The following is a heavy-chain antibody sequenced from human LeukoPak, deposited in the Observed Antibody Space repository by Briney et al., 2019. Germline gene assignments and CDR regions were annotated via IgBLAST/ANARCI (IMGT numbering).Heavy chain of an antibody. CDR3: ATYYDTSGYKWNY. J-gene: IGHJ4*02. V-gene: IGHV4-4*02. CDR1: GGYISYNNW. CDR2: VSHSGDT. D-gene: IGHD3-22*01. Sequence: SETLSLTCAVSGGYISYNNWWSWVRQSPGKGLEWIGEVSHSGDTNCNPSLKSRLTMSVDKSKNQYSLKLSSVTAADTAVYYCATYYDTSGYKWNYWGQGTLVTVSS.